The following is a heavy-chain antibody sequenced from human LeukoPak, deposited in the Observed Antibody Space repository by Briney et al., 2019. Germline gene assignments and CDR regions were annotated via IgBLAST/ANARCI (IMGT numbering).Heavy chain of an antibody. CDR3: ATEGGSGSYYGDDAFAM. V-gene: IGHV3-15*01. Sequence: WGSLTLSCEASGFSFTNTWMSWVRQAPGKGLEWVGRVKSKAGDDTTDYAATVHGRFTISRDDSQNTLSLQMNSLTTADPAVYYCATEGGSGSYYGDDAFAMWRQATMATVSS. CDR1: GFSFTNTW. J-gene: IGHJ3*02. CDR2: VKSKAGDDTT. D-gene: IGHD3-10*01.